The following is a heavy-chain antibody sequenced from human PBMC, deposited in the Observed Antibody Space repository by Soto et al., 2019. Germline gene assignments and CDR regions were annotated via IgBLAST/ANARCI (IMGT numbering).Heavy chain of an antibody. V-gene: IGHV1-3*01. CDR1: GETFTSYA. Sequence: ASVKVSCTASGETFTSYAMHWVRQAPGQRLEWMGWINAGNGNTKYSQKFQGRVTITRDTSASTAYMELSSLRSEDTAVYYCARKLSITNFGVASYNRFDPWGQGTLVTVSS. D-gene: IGHD3-3*01. J-gene: IGHJ5*02. CDR3: ARKLSITNFGVASYNRFDP. CDR2: INAGNGNT.